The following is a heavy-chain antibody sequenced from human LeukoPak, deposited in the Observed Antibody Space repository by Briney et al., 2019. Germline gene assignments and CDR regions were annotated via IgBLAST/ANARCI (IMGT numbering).Heavy chain of an antibody. CDR1: GHTFVSYG. Sequence: ASVKVSCKASGHTFVSYGISWVRQAPGQGLEWMRWISGYNGKINYAQKFQGRVTMTTDTSTSTAYLELRSLTSEDTAVYYCARRFCSSVSCYDDDAFDVWGQGTLVTVSS. V-gene: IGHV1-18*01. CDR2: ISGYNGKI. J-gene: IGHJ3*01. CDR3: ARRFCSSVSCYDDDAFDV. D-gene: IGHD2-2*01.